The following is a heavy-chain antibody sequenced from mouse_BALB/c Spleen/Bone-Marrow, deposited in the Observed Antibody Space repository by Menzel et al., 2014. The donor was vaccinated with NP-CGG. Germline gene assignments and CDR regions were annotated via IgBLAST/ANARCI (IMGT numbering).Heavy chain of an antibody. CDR2: IDPANGKT. V-gene: IGHV14-3*02. CDR3: ARGHGYYVGYYFDN. Sequence: VHLQQPGAEPVKPGASVKLSCTASGFNIKDTYMHWVKQRPEQGLEWIGRIDPANGKTKYDPKFQGKATITADTSSNTAYLQLSSLTSEDTAVYYCARGHGYYVGYYFDNWGQGTTLTVSS. D-gene: IGHD2-3*01. J-gene: IGHJ2*01. CDR1: GFNIKDTY.